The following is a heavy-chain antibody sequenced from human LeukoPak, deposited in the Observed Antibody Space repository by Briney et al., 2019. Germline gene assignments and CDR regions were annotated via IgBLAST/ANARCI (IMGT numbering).Heavy chain of an antibody. CDR3: AKIVGPSDFDS. CDR1: GFTFSAYN. CDR2: ITSTSSAI. J-gene: IGHJ4*02. Sequence: GGSLRLSCAASGFTFSAYNMDWVRRAPGKGLEWISHITSTSSAIYYADSVKGRFSISRDNAKNSLYLQMNSLRAEDTAVYYCAKIVGPSDFDSWGQGTLVTVSS. D-gene: IGHD1-26*01. V-gene: IGHV3-48*01.